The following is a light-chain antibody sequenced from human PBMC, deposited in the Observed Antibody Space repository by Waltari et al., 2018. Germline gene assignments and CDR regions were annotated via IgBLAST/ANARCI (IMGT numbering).Light chain of an antibody. CDR1: SSEVGGYNY. CDR3: SSYTSSSTLVV. CDR2: DVS. Sequence: QSALTKPASVSGSPGQSITISCTGTSSEVGGYNYVSWYQQPPGKAPKLMIYDVSNRPSGVSNRFSGSKSGNTASLTISGLQAEDEADYYCSSYTSSSTLVVFGGGTKLTVL. V-gene: IGLV2-14*03. J-gene: IGLJ2*01.